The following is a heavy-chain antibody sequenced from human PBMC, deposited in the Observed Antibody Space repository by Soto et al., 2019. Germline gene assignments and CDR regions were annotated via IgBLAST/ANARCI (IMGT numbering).Heavy chain of an antibody. CDR1: GYTLTELS. J-gene: IGHJ3*02. Sequence: ASVKVSCKVSGYTLTELSMHWVRQAPGKGLEWMGGFDPEDGETIYAQKFQGRVTMTEDTSTDTAYMELSSLRSEDTAVYYCATGCWVCSGGIQQGGETFDIWGQGTMVTVSS. D-gene: IGHD2-15*01. CDR2: FDPEDGET. V-gene: IGHV1-24*01. CDR3: ATGCWVCSGGIQQGGETFDI.